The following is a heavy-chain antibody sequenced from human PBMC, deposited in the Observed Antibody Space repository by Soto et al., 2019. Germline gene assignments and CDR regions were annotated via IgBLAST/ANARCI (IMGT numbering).Heavy chain of an antibody. CDR2: INAGNGNT. CDR1: GYTFTSYV. J-gene: IGHJ3*01. Sequence: ASVKVSCQASGYTFTSYVMHWVRQAPGQRLEWMGWINAGNGNTKYSQKFQGRVTITRDTSASTAYMELSSLRSEDTAVYYCARDRRFLEWLLFDPWGQGTMVTVSS. V-gene: IGHV1-3*01. D-gene: IGHD3-3*01. CDR3: ARDRRFLEWLLFDP.